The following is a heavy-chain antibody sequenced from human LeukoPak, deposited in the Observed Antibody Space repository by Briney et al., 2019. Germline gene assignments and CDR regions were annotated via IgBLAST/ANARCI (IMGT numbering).Heavy chain of an antibody. V-gene: IGHV3-53*01. CDR2: IYSGGST. J-gene: IGHJ3*01. D-gene: IGHD3-22*01. CDR1: GFTVSTKY. CDR3: AKARIVVIPPADALDV. Sequence: GGSLRLSCAASGFTVSTKYMSWVRQAPGKGLEWVSVIYSGGSTIYADSVKGRFTISRDNSKNTLYLQMNSLRAEDTAIYYCAKARIVVIPPADALDVWGQGTLVTVSS.